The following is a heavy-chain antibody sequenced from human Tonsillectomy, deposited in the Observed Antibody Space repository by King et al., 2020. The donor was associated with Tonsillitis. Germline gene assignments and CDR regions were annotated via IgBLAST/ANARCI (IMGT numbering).Heavy chain of an antibody. Sequence: VQLVESGGGLVQPGGSLRLSCAASGFTFSSYAMHWVRQAPGKGLEYVSAISSNGGSTYYANSVKGRFTISRDNSKNTLYLQMGSLRAEDMAVYYCARVGDLDAFDIWGLGTMVTVSS. CDR3: ARVGDLDAFDI. CDR2: ISSNGGST. V-gene: IGHV3-64*01. D-gene: IGHD3-10*01. J-gene: IGHJ3*02. CDR1: GFTFSSYA.